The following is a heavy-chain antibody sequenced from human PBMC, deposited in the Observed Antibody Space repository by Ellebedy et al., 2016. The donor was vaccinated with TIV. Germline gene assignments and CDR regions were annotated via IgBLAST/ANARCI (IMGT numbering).Heavy chain of an antibody. CDR1: GFTFSNYN. CDR2: ISSSSTTT. CDR3: ARDQWLGRAYYFDS. J-gene: IGHJ4*02. V-gene: IGHV3-48*02. D-gene: IGHD6-19*01. Sequence: GESLKISCAASGFTFSNYNMNWVRQAPGKGLEWVSYISSSSTTTDYADSVKGRFTISRDNTKNSLYLQMNSLTDEDTAVYYCARDQWLGRAYYFDSWGQGTLVTVSS.